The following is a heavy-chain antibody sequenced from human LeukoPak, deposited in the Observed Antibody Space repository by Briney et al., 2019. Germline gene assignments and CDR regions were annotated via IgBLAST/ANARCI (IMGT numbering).Heavy chain of an antibody. D-gene: IGHD3-3*01. J-gene: IGHJ4*02. V-gene: IGHV4-39*01. CDR2: ICYSSST. CDR3: ARQGYYDCWSGQHDY. CDR1: GGSISSSSYY. Sequence: SETLSLTCTVSGGSISSSSYYWGWIRQPPGKWLEWLGGICYSSSTYYNLTLKSRVTISIDTSKNQFSLKLSSVTAADTAVYYCARQGYYDCWSGQHDYWGQGTLVTVSS.